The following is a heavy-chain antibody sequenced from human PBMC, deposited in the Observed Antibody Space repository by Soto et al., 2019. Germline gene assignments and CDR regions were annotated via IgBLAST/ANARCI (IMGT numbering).Heavy chain of an antibody. CDR2: IYYSGST. CDR3: AGLQSMRLSGLDP. Sequence: QVQLQESGPGLVKPSQTLSLTCTVSGGSISSGDYYWSWIRQPPGKGLEWIGYIYYSGSTSYNPSLKSRVTISVDPSKNHFSLKLSSVTAADTAVYYCAGLQSMRLSGLDPWGQGTLVTVSS. CDR1: GGSISSGDYY. D-gene: IGHD3-16*02. V-gene: IGHV4-30-4*01. J-gene: IGHJ5*02.